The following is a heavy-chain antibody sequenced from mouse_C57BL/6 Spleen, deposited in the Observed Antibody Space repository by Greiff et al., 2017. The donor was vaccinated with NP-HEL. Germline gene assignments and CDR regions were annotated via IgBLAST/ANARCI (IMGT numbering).Heavy chain of an antibody. V-gene: IGHV1-62-2*01. CDR2: FYPGSGSI. J-gene: IGHJ3*01. D-gene: IGHD5-5*01. Sequence: VQLQQSGAELVKPGASVKLSCKASGYTFTEYPIHWVKQRSGPGLEWIGWFYPGSGSIKYNEKFKDKATLTADKSSSTVDMELSRLTCEDSAVYFCASDEDLTIYPWFANWGKGTLVTVAA. CDR3: ASDEDLTIYPWFAN. CDR1: GYTFTEYP.